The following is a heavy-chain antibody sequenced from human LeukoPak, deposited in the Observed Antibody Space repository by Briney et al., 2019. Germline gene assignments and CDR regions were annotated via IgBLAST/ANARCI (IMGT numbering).Heavy chain of an antibody. D-gene: IGHD2-15*01. CDR2: IYHSGST. J-gene: IGHJ4*02. CDR1: GGSISSYY. V-gene: IGHV4-59*01. CDR3: AKTSWRGSHDYFDY. Sequence: PSETLSLTCTVSGGSISSYYWCWIRQPPGKGLEWIGYIYHSGSTNYNPSLKSRVTISADTSKNQFSLKLSSVTAADTAVYYCAKTSWRGSHDYFDYWGQGTLVTVSS.